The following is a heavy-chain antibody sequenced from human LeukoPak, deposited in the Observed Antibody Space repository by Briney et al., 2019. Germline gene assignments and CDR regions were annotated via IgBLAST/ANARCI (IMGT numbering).Heavy chain of an antibody. CDR3: AKTYSDYDFADY. V-gene: IGHV3-30*18. CDR1: GFTFRSHA. CDR2: GSYDGSNK. Sequence: GGSLRLSCATSGFTFRSHAMHWVRQAPGRGLEWVAIGSYDGSNKYYADSVKGRFTTSRDNSKNTLYLQMNSLRAEDTAVYYCAKTYSDYDFADYWGQGTLVTVSS. J-gene: IGHJ4*02. D-gene: IGHD5-12*01.